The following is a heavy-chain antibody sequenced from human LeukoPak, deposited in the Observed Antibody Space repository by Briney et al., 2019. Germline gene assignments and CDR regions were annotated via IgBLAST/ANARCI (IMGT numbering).Heavy chain of an antibody. Sequence: ASVKVSCKASGYTFTSYGISWVRQAPGQGLEWMGWISAYNGNTNYAQKLQGRVTVTTDTSTSTAYMELRSLRSDDTAVYYCARVARYYDRSFGNWYFDLWGRGTLVTVSS. CDR3: ARVARYYDRSFGNWYFDL. D-gene: IGHD3-22*01. J-gene: IGHJ2*01. CDR2: ISAYNGNT. V-gene: IGHV1-18*01. CDR1: GYTFTSYG.